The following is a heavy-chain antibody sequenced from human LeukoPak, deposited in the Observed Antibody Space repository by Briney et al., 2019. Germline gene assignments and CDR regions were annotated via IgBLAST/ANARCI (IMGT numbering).Heavy chain of an antibody. CDR1: EFPFSSYG. Sequence: PGGTLRLSCAASEFPFSSYGMTWVRQAPGKGLEWVSGISGSGGGTYYADSVRGRFSISRDNTRNSLYLQMNSLRAEDTAVYYCARGHIAVAAHDDAFDIWGQGTMVTVSS. V-gene: IGHV3-23*01. J-gene: IGHJ3*02. D-gene: IGHD6-19*01. CDR3: ARGHIAVAAHDDAFDI. CDR2: ISGSGGGT.